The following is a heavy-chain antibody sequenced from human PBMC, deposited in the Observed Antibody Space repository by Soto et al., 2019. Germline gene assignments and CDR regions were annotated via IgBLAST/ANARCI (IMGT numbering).Heavy chain of an antibody. CDR3: ARVGSTDPYFDY. Sequence: QVQLVESGGGVVQPGRSLRLSCAASGFTFSSYAMHWVRQAPGKGLEWVAVISYDGSNKYYADSVKGRFTISRDNSKNTLYLQMNSLRAEDTAVYYCARVGSTDPYFDYWGQGTLVTVSS. CDR1: GFTFSSYA. CDR2: ISYDGSNK. J-gene: IGHJ4*02. D-gene: IGHD4-17*01. V-gene: IGHV3-30-3*01.